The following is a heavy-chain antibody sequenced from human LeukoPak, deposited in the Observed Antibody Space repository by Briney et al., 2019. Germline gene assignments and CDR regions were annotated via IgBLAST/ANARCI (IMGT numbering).Heavy chain of an antibody. CDR1: GYTFITYG. Sequence: ASVKVSCKASGYTFITYGITWVRQAPGQGLEWMGGISTYDGNTNYAQKFQGRVTMTTDTSTSTAYMELWSLRSDDTAVYYCARALYSNYVRALYYFDFWGQGMLVTVSS. V-gene: IGHV1-18*01. J-gene: IGHJ4*02. CDR3: ARALYSNYVRALYYFDF. CDR2: ISTYDGNT. D-gene: IGHD4-11*01.